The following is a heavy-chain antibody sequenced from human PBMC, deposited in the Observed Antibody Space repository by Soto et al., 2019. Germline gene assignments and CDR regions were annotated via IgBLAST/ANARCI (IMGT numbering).Heavy chain of an antibody. CDR2: MYPSGGRA. D-gene: IGHD2-21*01. J-gene: IGHJ6*02. CDR3: ARVGYSSAGTTFHQNGLDV. V-gene: IGHV1-46*01. Sequence: ASVQVSCKEPGYNFTSRYMHWVRQAPGQGLESIGIMYPSGGRAISAPKFQGRVPMTWGTSTRTVYLELVRLRSDGTAVYYCARVGYSSAGTTFHQNGLDVWGQGATVTVSS. CDR1: GYNFTSRY.